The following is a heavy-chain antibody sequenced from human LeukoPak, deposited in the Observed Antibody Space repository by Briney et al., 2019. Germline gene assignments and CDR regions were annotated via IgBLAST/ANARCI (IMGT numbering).Heavy chain of an antibody. CDR2: INPNSGGT. CDR1: GYTFTGYY. Sequence: ASVKVSCKASGYTFTGYYMHWVRQAPGQGLEWMGWINPNSGGTNYAQKFQGRVTMTRDTSISTAYMELSRLRSDDTAVYYCAREAKLGELLRSKFDYWGQGTLVTVSS. CDR3: AREAKLGELLRSKFDY. D-gene: IGHD1-26*01. J-gene: IGHJ4*02. V-gene: IGHV1-2*02.